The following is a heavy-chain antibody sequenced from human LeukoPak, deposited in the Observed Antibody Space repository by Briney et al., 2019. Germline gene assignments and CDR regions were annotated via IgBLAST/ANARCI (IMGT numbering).Heavy chain of an antibody. J-gene: IGHJ6*02. V-gene: IGHV1-46*01. CDR1: RYTFTSYY. Sequence: ASVKVSCKASRYTFTSYYMHWVRQAPGQGLEWMGIINPSGGSTSYAQKFQGRVTMTRDTSTSTVYMELSSLRSEDTAVYYCARDPYPRANYYYYYGMDVWGQGTTVTVSS. CDR2: INPSGGST. CDR3: ARDPYPRANYYYYYGMDV.